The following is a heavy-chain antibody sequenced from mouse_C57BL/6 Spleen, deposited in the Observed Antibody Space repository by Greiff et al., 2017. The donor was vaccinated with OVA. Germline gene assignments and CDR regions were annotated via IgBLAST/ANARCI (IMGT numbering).Heavy chain of an antibody. D-gene: IGHD1-1*01. J-gene: IGHJ2*01. CDR1: GFSFNTYA. CDR3: VRGDYCGSSDDFDY. CDR2: IRSKSNNYAT. Sequence: EVHLVESGGGLVQPKGSLKLSCAASGFSFNTYAMNWVRQAPGKGLEWVARIRSKSNNYATYYADSVKDRFTISRDDSESMLYLQMNNLKTEDTAMYDCVRGDYCGSSDDFDYWGQGTTLTVSS. V-gene: IGHV10-1*01.